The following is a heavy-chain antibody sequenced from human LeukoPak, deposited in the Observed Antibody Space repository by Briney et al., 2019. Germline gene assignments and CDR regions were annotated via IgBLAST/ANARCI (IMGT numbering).Heavy chain of an antibody. CDR3: ARALYQSTNWFDP. D-gene: IGHD2-2*01. Sequence: PSETLSLTCTVSGGSISSGDYYWSWIRQPPGKGVEWIGYIYYSGSTYYNPSLKSRVTISVDTSKNQFSLKLSSVTAADTAVYYCARALYQSTNWFDPWGQGTLVTVSS. J-gene: IGHJ5*02. V-gene: IGHV4-30-4*01. CDR2: IYYSGST. CDR1: GGSISSGDYY.